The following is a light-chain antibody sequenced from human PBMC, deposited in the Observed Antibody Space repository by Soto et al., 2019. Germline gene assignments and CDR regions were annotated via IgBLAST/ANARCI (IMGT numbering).Light chain of an antibody. V-gene: IGKV3-20*01. J-gene: IGKJ1*01. CDR1: QSVSSSY. CDR2: GAS. Sequence: EIVLTQSPGTLSLSPGERATLSCRASQSVSSSYLAWYQQKPGQAPRLLIYGASSRATGIPDRFSGSGSGTDFTLTISRLEPEDFAMYYCQQSYSTPWTFGQGTKVEFK. CDR3: QQSYSTPWT.